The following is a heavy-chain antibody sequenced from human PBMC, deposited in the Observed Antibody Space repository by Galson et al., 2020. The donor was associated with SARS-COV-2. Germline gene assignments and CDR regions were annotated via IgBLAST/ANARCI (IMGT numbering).Heavy chain of an antibody. CDR3: ARDYYDSSGYYDYYYYYGMDV. D-gene: IGHD3-22*01. CDR1: GFTFSSYG. J-gene: IGHJ6*02. V-gene: IGHV3-33*01. Sequence: QLGESLKISCAASGFTFSSYGMHWVRQAPGKGLEWVAVIWYDGSNKYYADSVKGRFTISRDNSKNTLYLQMNSLRAEDTAVYYCARDYYDSSGYYDYYYYYGMDVWGQGTTVTVSS. CDR2: IWYDGSNK.